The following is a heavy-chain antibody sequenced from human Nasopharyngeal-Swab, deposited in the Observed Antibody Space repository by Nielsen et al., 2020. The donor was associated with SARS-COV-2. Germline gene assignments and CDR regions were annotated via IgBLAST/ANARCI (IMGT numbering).Heavy chain of an antibody. V-gene: IGHV3-23*01. Sequence: WIRQPPGKGLEWVSAISGSGGSTYYADSVKDRFTISRDNSKNTLYLQMNSLRAEDTAVYYCAKDGKRRGIAAAGTLYYYYGMDVWGQGTTVTVSS. CDR2: ISGSGGST. D-gene: IGHD6-13*01. J-gene: IGHJ6*02. CDR3: AKDGKRRGIAAAGTLYYYYGMDV.